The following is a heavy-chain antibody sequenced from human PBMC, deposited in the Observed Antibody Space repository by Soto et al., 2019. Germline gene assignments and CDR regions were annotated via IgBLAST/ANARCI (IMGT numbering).Heavy chain of an antibody. J-gene: IGHJ4*02. D-gene: IGHD1-26*01. CDR3: ASSKSGTFVLDF. CDR1: GDSISSGDYY. V-gene: IGHV4-30-4*01. Sequence: QVQLQESGPGLVKPSQTLSLTCTVSGDSISSGDYYWSWIRQPPGKGLECIGYIYYSGSTYYNPSLKSRVTISVDLSRNQFSLKLSPVTAADTAIYYCASSKSGTFVLDFWGQGPLVTVSS. CDR2: IYYSGST.